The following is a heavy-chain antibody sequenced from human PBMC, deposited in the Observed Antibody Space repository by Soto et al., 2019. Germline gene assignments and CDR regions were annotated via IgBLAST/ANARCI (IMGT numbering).Heavy chain of an antibody. CDR3: ATDPGYSLDY. CDR2: TYYRSKWYY. CDR1: GDSVSIYSGA. V-gene: IGHV6-1*01. D-gene: IGHD5-12*01. Sequence: SQTLSLTCVISGDSVSIYSGAWNWIRQSPSRGLEWLGRTYYRSKWYYDYAESVKSRIIISVDTSKNQFSLQLNSVTPEDAAVYYCATDPGYSLDYWGQGTQVT. J-gene: IGHJ4*02.